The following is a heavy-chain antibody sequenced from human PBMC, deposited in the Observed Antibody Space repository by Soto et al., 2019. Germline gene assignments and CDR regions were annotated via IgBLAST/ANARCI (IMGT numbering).Heavy chain of an antibody. CDR3: AGFGELSTDY. CDR1: GFTFSSYG. V-gene: IGHV3-33*01. D-gene: IGHD3-10*01. Sequence: QVQLVESGGGVVQPGRSLRLSCAASGFTFSSYGMHWVRQAPGKGLEWVAVIWYDGSNKYYADSVKGRFTISRDNSKNTLYLQMNRLRAEDTGVYYCAGFGELSTDYWGQGTLVTVSS. CDR2: IWYDGSNK. J-gene: IGHJ4*02.